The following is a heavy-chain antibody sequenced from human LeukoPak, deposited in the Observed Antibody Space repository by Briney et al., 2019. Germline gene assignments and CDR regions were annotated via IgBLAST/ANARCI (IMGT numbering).Heavy chain of an antibody. Sequence: ASVKVSCKASGYTFTSYDINWVRQATGQGLEWMGWMNPNSGNTGYAQKFQGRVTMTRNTSISTAYMELSSLRSEDTTVYYCARGAVAVTDAFDIWGQGTMVTVSS. D-gene: IGHD6-19*01. CDR1: GYTFTSYD. CDR3: ARGAVAVTDAFDI. J-gene: IGHJ3*02. V-gene: IGHV1-8*01. CDR2: MNPNSGNT.